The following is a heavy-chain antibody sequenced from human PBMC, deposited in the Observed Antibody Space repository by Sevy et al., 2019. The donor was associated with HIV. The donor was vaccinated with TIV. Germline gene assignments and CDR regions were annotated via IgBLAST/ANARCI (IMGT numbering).Heavy chain of an antibody. CDR1: GFTFSSYG. CDR3: AKEGGANEWKSWFDP. J-gene: IGHJ5*02. CDR2: ISYDGSNK. D-gene: IGHD1-26*01. Sequence: GGSLRLSCAASGFTFSSYGMHWVRQAPGKGLEWVAVISYDGSNKYYADSVKGRFTISRDNSKNTLYLQMNSLRAEDTAVYYCAKEGGANEWKSWFDPWGQGTLVTVSS. V-gene: IGHV3-30*18.